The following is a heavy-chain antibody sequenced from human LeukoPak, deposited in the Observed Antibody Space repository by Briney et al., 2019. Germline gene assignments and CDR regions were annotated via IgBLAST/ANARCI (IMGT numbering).Heavy chain of an antibody. CDR3: ARDDCSSTSCPQGHWFDP. J-gene: IGHJ5*02. V-gene: IGHV1-2*02. D-gene: IGHD2-2*01. CDR1: GYTFTGYY. CDR2: INPNSGGT. Sequence: GASVKVSCKASGYTFTGYYMHWVRQAPGQGLEWMGWINPNSGGTNYAQKFQGRVTMTRDTSISTAYMELSRLRSDDTAVHYCARDDCSSTSCPQGHWFDPWGQGTLVTVSS.